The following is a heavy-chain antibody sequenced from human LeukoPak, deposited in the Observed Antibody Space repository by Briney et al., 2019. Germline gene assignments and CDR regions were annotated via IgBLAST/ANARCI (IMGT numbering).Heavy chain of an antibody. D-gene: IGHD1-26*01. J-gene: IGHJ6*03. Sequence: SVKVSCKASGGSFNSYAITWVRQAPGQGLEWMGRIIPVFGSSNYAQKFQDRDTLTADIASNTAYMELNSLTSEDTAVYFCAKQGGARQDYYMDVWGNGTTVIVSS. CDR2: IIPVFGSS. V-gene: IGHV1-69*06. CDR1: GGSFNSYA. CDR3: AKQGGARQDYYMDV.